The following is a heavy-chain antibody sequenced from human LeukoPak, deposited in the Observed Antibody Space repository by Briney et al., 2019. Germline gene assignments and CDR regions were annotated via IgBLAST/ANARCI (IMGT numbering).Heavy chain of an antibody. Sequence: GGSLRLSCAASGFTFSSYAMSWVRQAPGKGLEWVSAISGSGGTGIYYADSVKGRFTISRDNSKNTLFLQMNSLRAEDSALYYCATETTGDFDYWGLGTLVTVSS. CDR2: ISGSGGTGI. CDR1: GFTFSSYA. D-gene: IGHD1-1*01. J-gene: IGHJ4*02. V-gene: IGHV3-23*01. CDR3: ATETTGDFDY.